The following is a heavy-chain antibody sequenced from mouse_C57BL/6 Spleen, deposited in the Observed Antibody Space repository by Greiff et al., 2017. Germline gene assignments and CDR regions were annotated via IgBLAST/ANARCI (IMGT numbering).Heavy chain of an antibody. D-gene: IGHD2-3*01. V-gene: IGHV5-17*01. CDR3: ARGNYDGYYYFDD. Sequence: EVHLVESGGGLVKPGGSLKLSCAASGFTFSDYGMHWVRQAPEKGLEWVAYISSGSSTIYYADTVKGRFTISRDNAKNTMFLQMTSLRSEDTAMYYCARGNYDGYYYFDDWGQGTTLTVSS. J-gene: IGHJ2*01. CDR2: ISSGSSTI. CDR1: GFTFSDYG.